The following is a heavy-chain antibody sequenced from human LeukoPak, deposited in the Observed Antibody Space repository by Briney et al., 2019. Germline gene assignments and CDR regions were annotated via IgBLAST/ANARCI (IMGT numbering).Heavy chain of an antibody. CDR2: IYYSGST. J-gene: IGHJ5*02. Sequence: SETLSLTCTVSGGSISSYYWSWIRQPPGKGLEWIGYIYYSGSTNYNPSLKSRVTISVDTSKNQFCLKLSSATAADTAVYYCARHGESSTYYDILTGRGSWWFDPWGQGTLVTVSS. CDR3: ARHGESSTYYDILTGRGSWWFDP. V-gene: IGHV4-59*08. CDR1: GGSISSYY. D-gene: IGHD3-9*01.